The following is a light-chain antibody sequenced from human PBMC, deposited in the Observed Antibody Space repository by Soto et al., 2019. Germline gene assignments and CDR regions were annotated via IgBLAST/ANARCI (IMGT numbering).Light chain of an antibody. CDR2: GAS. CDR1: QSVSSSY. Sequence: EIVLTQSPGTLSLSPGERATLSCRASQSVSSSYLAWYQQKPGQAPRLLIYGASSRATGIPDRFSGSGSGTDFTLTISRLEPEDFAVYYCQQYGSSLITFGQGTLLET. CDR3: QQYGSSLIT. J-gene: IGKJ5*01. V-gene: IGKV3-20*01.